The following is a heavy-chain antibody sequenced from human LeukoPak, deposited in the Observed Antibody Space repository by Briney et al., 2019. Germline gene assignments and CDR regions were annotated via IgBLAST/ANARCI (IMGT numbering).Heavy chain of an antibody. CDR3: AKEGWDIVVVPAAFDY. CDR1: GFTFSAYA. D-gene: IGHD2-2*01. J-gene: IGHJ4*02. V-gene: IGHV3-23*01. CDR2: ISGSGITT. Sequence: PGGSLRLSCAASGFTFSAYAMSWVRQAPGKGLEWVSGISGSGITTYYADSVKGRFTISRDNSKNTLYLQMNSLRAEDTAVYYCAKEGWDIVVVPAAFDYWGQGTLVTVSS.